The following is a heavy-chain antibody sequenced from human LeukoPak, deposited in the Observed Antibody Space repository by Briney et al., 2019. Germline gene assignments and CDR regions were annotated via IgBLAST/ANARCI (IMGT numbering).Heavy chain of an antibody. CDR1: EFTVSSNY. D-gene: IGHD4-17*01. J-gene: IGHJ4*02. Sequence: GGSLRLSCAASEFTVSSNYMSWVRQAPGKGLEWVSVIYSGGSTYYADSVKGRFTISRHNSKNTLYLQMNSLRGEDTAVYYCATIGGDYVSFDNWGQGTLATVTS. CDR2: IYSGGST. CDR3: ATIGGDYVSFDN. V-gene: IGHV3-53*04.